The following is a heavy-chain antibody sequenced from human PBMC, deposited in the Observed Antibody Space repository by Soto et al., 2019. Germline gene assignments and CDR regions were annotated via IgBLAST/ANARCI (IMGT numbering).Heavy chain of an antibody. V-gene: IGHV3-74*01. D-gene: IGHD2-15*01. CDR2: INSDESST. CDR1: GFTFSSYW. CDR3: ARAPRYCSGGSCYSVGDAFDI. Sequence: GGSLRLSCAASGFTFSSYWMHWVRQAPGKGLMWVSRINSDESSTSYADSVKGRFTISRDNAKNTLYLQMNSLRAEDTALYYCARAPRYCSGGSCYSVGDAFDIWGQGTMVTVSS. J-gene: IGHJ3*02.